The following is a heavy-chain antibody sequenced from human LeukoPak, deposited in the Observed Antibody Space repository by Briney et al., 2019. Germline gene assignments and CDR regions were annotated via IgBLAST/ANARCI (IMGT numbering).Heavy chain of an antibody. V-gene: IGHV3-48*03. CDR3: ARDGSGYDS. CDR2: ISSSGSTI. D-gene: IGHD5-12*01. CDR1: GFTFSSYE. J-gene: IGHJ5*02. Sequence: GRSLRLSCAASGFTFSSYETNWVRQAPGKGLEWVSYISSSGSTIYYADSVKGRFTISRDNAKNSLYLQMNSLRAEDTAVYYCARDGSGYDSWGQGTLVTVSS.